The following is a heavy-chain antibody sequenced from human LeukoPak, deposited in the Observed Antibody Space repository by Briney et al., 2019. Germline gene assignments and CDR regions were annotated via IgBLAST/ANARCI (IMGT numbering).Heavy chain of an antibody. J-gene: IGHJ3*02. Sequence: ASVKVSCKASGYTFTSYDINWVRQAPGQGLEWMGGIIPIFGTANYAQKFQGRVTITADESTSTAYMELSSLRSEDTAVYYCARPQPVDDAFDIWGQGTMVTVSS. CDR1: GYTFTSYD. V-gene: IGHV1-69*13. CDR3: ARPQPVDDAFDI. D-gene: IGHD1-14*01. CDR2: IIPIFGTA.